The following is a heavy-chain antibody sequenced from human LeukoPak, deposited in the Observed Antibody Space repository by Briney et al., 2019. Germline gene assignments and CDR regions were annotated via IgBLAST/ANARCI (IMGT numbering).Heavy chain of an antibody. CDR2: IYTSGST. Sequence: KPSETLSLTCTVSGGYISSYYWSWIRQPPGKGLEWIGDIYTSGSTNYNPSLKSRVTISVDTSKNQFSLKLSSVTAADTAVYYCARIYYDFWSGYYYYFDYWGQGTLVTVSS. V-gene: IGHV4-4*09. CDR1: GGYISSYY. CDR3: ARIYYDFWSGYYYYFDY. J-gene: IGHJ4*02. D-gene: IGHD3-3*01.